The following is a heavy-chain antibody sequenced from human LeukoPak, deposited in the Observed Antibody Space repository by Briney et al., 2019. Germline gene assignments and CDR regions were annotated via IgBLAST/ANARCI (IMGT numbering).Heavy chain of an antibody. V-gene: IGHV1-18*04. D-gene: IGHD1-14*01. CDR3: ARVGKNHLANNFDS. CDR2: ISAYNGDT. Sequence: GASVKVSCKASGFTFTNYGITWVRQAPGQGLEWMGWISAYNGDTNYAQKLRYRVTMTTDTSTSTAYMELRSLRSDDTAVYYCARVGKNHLANNFDSWGQGTWSPSPQ. CDR1: GFTFTNYG. J-gene: IGHJ4*02.